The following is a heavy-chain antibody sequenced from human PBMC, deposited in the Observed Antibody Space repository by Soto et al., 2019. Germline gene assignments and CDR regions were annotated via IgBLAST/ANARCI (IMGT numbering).Heavy chain of an antibody. CDR1: GYTITAGGYY. V-gene: IGHV4-39*07. CDR3: ARMYSSGSGWFHP. D-gene: IGHD6-19*01. CDR2: FYASGSI. Sequence: WETLTLTCFASGYTITAGGYYWSWIRHHPGKGLEAIGSFYASGSIIYNPSLRRRVSISGDMSSTQFSLSLTSVTAATTARYYCARMYSSGSGWFHPWGQGTLVTVSS. J-gene: IGHJ5*02.